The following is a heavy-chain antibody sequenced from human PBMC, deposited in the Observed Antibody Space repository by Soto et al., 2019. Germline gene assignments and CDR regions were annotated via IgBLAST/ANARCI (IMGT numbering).Heavy chain of an antibody. D-gene: IGHD3-10*01. J-gene: IGHJ6*02. CDR2: IYYSGSP. CDR3: ARDRGSGSPRDYGMDV. V-gene: IGHV4-31*11. Sequence: PSETLSLTCVVTGDSISSGGYYWHWIRQQPGKGLEWIGYIYYSGSPYYNPSLKSRVVISVDTSEDHLSLSLSSLTAADTAVYYCARDRGSGSPRDYGMDVWGQGTTVTVSS. CDR1: GDSISSGGYY.